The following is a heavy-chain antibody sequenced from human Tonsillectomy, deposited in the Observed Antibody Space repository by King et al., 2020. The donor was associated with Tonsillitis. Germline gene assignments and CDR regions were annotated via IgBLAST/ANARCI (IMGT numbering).Heavy chain of an antibody. Sequence: VQLVESGGGLVQPGRSLRLSCAASGFTFDDYAMHWVRQAPGKGLEWVSGIRWNSGSIGYADSVKGRFTISRDNAKNSLYLQMNSLRAEDTAFYYCAKDSCSGGSCYSGFDYWGQGTLDTVSS. J-gene: IGHJ4*02. D-gene: IGHD2-15*01. V-gene: IGHV3-9*01. CDR1: GFTFDDYA. CDR3: AKDSCSGGSCYSGFDY. CDR2: IRWNSGSI.